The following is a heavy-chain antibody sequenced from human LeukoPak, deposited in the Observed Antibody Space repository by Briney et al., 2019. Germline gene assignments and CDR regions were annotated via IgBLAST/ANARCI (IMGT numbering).Heavy chain of an antibody. Sequence: NPSETLSLTCTVSAXSISSGGYYWSWIRQHPGKGLECNGYIYYSGSTNYNPSLKSRVTISVDTSKNQFSLKLSSVTAADTAVYYCARDRLGAAAGYFQHWGQGTLVTVSS. CDR1: AXSISSGGYY. CDR3: ARDRLGAAAGYFQH. CDR2: IYYSGST. V-gene: IGHV4-61*08. D-gene: IGHD6-13*01. J-gene: IGHJ1*01.